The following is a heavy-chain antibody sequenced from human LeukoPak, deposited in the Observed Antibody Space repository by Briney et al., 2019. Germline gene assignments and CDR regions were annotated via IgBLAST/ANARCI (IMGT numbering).Heavy chain of an antibody. J-gene: IGHJ4*02. V-gene: IGHV3-30*04. D-gene: IGHD3-10*01. CDR2: ISHDVKTT. CDR1: GFSFSDSV. Sequence: GRSLRLSCVASGFSFSDSVIHWVRQAPGKGLEWVAVISHDVKTTYYADSAKGRFTISRDNSRNTVFLQMNRLRPEDTAVYYCVKEAYYGWGSSPTFYFDYWGQGTRVTVSS. CDR3: VKEAYYGWGSSPTFYFDY.